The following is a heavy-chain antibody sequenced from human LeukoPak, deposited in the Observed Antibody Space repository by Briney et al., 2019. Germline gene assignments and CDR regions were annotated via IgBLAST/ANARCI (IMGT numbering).Heavy chain of an antibody. D-gene: IGHD4-23*01. CDR1: GGSISSYY. V-gene: IGHV4-4*08. J-gene: IGHJ3*02. CDR3: ARDAATVVTPVAAFDI. Sequence: SETLSLTCTVSGGSISSYYWSWIQQPPGKGLEWIGYIYSSGSTNYNPSLKSRVTISVATSKNQFSLKLSSVTAADTAVYYCARDAATVVTPVAAFDIWGQGTMVTVSS. CDR2: IYSSGST.